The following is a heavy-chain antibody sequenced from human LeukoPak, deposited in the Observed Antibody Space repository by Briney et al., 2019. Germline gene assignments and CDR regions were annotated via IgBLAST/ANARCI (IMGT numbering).Heavy chain of an antibody. CDR2: ISSVSSTI. D-gene: IGHD6-19*01. J-gene: IGHJ6*03. V-gene: IGHV3-48*01. Sequence: GGSLRLSCAASGFTFSSYSMNWVRQAPGKGLEWVSYISSVSSTIYYADSVKGRFTISRDNAKNSLYLQMNSLRAEDTAVYYCARAREPGYSSGLKGGDYYYYMDVWGKGTTVTVSS. CDR1: GFTFSSYS. CDR3: ARAREPGYSSGLKGGDYYYYMDV.